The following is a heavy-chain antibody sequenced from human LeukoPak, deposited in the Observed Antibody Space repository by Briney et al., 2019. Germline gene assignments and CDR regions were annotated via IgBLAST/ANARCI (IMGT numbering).Heavy chain of an antibody. Sequence: SETLSLTCTVSGGSISSYYWSWIRQPPGKGLEWIGYIYYSGSTNYNPSLKSRVTISVDTSKNQFSLKLSSVTAADTAVYYCARDAPYNWNDADYMDVGGKGTAVTVSS. CDR3: ARDAPYNWNDADYMDV. CDR2: IYYSGST. CDR1: GGSISSYY. V-gene: IGHV4-59*01. J-gene: IGHJ6*03. D-gene: IGHD1-1*01.